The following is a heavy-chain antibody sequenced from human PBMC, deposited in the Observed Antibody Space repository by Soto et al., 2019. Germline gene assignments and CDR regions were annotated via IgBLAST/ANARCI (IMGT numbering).Heavy chain of an antibody. CDR1: GYTLTELS. Sequence: ASVKVSCKVSGYTLTELSMHWVRQAPGKGLEWMGGFDPEDGETIYAQKFQGRVTMTEDTSTDTAYMELSSLRSEDTAVYYCATAYTIFGVVRGYYYGMDVWGQGTTVTVS. CDR3: ATAYTIFGVVRGYYYGMDV. CDR2: FDPEDGET. J-gene: IGHJ6*02. D-gene: IGHD3-3*01. V-gene: IGHV1-24*01.